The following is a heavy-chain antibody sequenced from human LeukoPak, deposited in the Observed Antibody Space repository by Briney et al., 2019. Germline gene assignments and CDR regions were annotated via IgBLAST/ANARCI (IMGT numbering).Heavy chain of an antibody. J-gene: IGHJ6*03. V-gene: IGHV4-4*07. CDR1: GGSFSTYY. CDR2: IYTSGST. Sequence: SETLSLTCTVSGGSFSTYYWSWIRQPAGKGLDWIGRIYTSGSTNYNPSLKSRLTMSVDTSKNHFSLKLSSVTAADTAVYYCARVEGQLELLHYYYYYMDVWGKGTTVTVSS. CDR3: ARVEGQLELLHYYYYYMDV. D-gene: IGHD1-7*01.